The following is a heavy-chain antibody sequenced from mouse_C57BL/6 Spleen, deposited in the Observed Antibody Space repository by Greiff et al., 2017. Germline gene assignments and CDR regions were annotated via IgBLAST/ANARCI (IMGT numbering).Heavy chain of an antibody. Sequence: EVKLVESEGGLVQPGSSMKLSCTASGFTFSDYYMAWVRQVPDKGLEWVANINYDGSSTYYLDSLKSRFLISRDNAKNILYLQMRSLKSEDTATDYCARVGGGSSYQYYAMDYWGQGTSVTVSS. CDR1: GFTFSDYY. D-gene: IGHD1-1*01. V-gene: IGHV5-16*01. CDR3: ARVGGGSSYQYYAMDY. J-gene: IGHJ4*01. CDR2: INYDGSST.